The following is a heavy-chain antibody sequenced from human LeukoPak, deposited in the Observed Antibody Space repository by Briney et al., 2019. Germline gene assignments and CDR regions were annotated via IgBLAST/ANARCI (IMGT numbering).Heavy chain of an antibody. V-gene: IGHV4-4*02. Sequence: GSLRLSCAASGFTFSGFWMSWVRQPPGKGLEWIGEIYHSGSTNYNPSLKSRVTISVDKSKNQFSLKLSSVTAADTAVYYCARVPYYDFWSGYYGIDYWGQGTLVTVSS. CDR1: GFTFSGFW. CDR3: ARVPYYDFWSGYYGIDY. D-gene: IGHD3-3*01. J-gene: IGHJ4*02. CDR2: IYHSGST.